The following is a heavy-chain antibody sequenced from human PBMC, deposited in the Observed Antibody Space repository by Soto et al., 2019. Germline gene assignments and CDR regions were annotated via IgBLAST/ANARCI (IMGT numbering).Heavy chain of an antibody. CDR3: ASRYYDYVWGSYPYPFDP. CDR1: GGSISSSNW. Sequence: PSETLSLTCAVSGGSISSSNWWSWVRQPPGKGLERIGEIYHSGSTNYNPSLKSRVTISVDKSKNQFSLKLSSVTAADTAVYYCASRYYDYVWGSYPYPFDPWGQGTLVTVSS. D-gene: IGHD3-16*02. J-gene: IGHJ5*02. V-gene: IGHV4-4*02. CDR2: IYHSGST.